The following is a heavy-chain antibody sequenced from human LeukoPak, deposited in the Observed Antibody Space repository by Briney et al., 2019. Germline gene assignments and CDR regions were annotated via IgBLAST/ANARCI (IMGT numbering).Heavy chain of an antibody. V-gene: IGHV3-7*01. CDR3: ARIQDFWSGFYFQH. J-gene: IGHJ1*01. CDR1: GFTFSSYW. CDR2: IKQDGSEK. Sequence: GGSLRLSCAASGFTFSSYWMSWVRQPPGKGLEWVANIKQDGSEKYYVDSVKGRFTISRDNAKNSLYLQMNSLRAEDTAVYYCARIQDFWSGFYFQHWGQGTLVTVSS. D-gene: IGHD3-3*01.